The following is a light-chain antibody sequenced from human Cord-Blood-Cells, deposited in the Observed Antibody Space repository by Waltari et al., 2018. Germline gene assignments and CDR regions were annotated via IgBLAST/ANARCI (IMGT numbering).Light chain of an antibody. CDR2: DAS. J-gene: IGKJ1*01. CDR3: QQRSNWPPWT. CDR1: QSVSSY. Sequence: DIVLTQSPAPLSLSPGEIATLSCRASQSVSSYLAWYQQKPGQAPRLLIYDASNRATGIPARFSGSGSGTDFTLTISSLEPEDFAVYYCQQRSNWPPWTFGQGTKVEIK. V-gene: IGKV3-11*01.